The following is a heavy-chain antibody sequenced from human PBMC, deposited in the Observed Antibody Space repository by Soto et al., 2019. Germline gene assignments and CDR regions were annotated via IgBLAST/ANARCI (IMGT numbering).Heavy chain of an antibody. J-gene: IGHJ6*02. CDR1: GYSFTRYW. V-gene: IGHV5-10-1*01. Sequence: GESLKISCTGSGYSFTRYWISCVGHMPGKGLEWMGRIDPSDSYTNYSPSFQGRVTISADKSISTAYLQWSSLKASDTAMYYCATRADTAMGDYYYYGMDVWGQGTTVTVSS. D-gene: IGHD5-18*01. CDR3: ATRADTAMGDYYYYGMDV. CDR2: IDPSDSYT.